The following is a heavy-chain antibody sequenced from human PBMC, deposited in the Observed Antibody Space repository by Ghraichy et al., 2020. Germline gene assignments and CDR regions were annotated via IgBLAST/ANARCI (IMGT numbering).Heavy chain of an antibody. J-gene: IGHJ5*02. D-gene: IGHD2-8*02. Sequence: SGPTLVKPTQTLTLTCTFSGFSLTATGMGVAWIRQPPGKAMEWLGIIYYNDEKRYSPSLKSRLTIAEDTSKDQVVLIMTNMDPVDTATYYCAHEGYGSDKWYDTWGQGTLVTVSS. CDR3: AHEGYGSDKWYDT. CDR1: GFSLTATGMG. CDR2: IYYNDEK. V-gene: IGHV2-5*01.